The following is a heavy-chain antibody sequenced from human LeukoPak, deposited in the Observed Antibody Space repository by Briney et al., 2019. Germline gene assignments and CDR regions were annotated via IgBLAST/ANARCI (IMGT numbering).Heavy chain of an antibody. D-gene: IGHD3-9*01. CDR3: AKEYYDILTGYSLPPDY. V-gene: IGHV3-23*01. J-gene: IGHJ4*02. Sequence: GGSLRLSCAATGFTFTNYAMSWVRQAPGKGLEWVSAISGSGGSTYYADSVKGRFTISRDNSKNTLYLQMNSLRAEDTAVYYCAKEYYDILTGYSLPPDYWGQGTLVTVSS. CDR1: GFTFTNYA. CDR2: ISGSGGST.